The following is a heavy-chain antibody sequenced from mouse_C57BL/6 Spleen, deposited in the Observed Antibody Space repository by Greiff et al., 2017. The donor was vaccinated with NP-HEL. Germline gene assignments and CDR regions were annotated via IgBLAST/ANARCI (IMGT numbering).Heavy chain of an antibody. V-gene: IGHV1-54*01. CDR1: GYAFTNYL. CDR2: INPGSGGT. J-gene: IGHJ4*01. D-gene: IGHD1-1*01. Sequence: QVQLQQSGAELVRPGTSVKVSCKASGYAFTNYLIEWVKQRPGQGLEWIGVINPGSGGTTYNEKFKGKATLTADKSSSTAYMELSSLTSEDSAVYFCARAGYYGSSDGAMDYWGQGTSVTVSS. CDR3: ARAGYYGSSDGAMDY.